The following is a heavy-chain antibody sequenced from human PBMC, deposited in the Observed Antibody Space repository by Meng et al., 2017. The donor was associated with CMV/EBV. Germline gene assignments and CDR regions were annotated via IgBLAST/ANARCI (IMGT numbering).Heavy chain of an antibody. CDR2: IIPIFGTA. Sequence: QVQLVPSGAELKKPGSSVKVSCKASGGTFSSYAISWVRQAPGQGLEWMGGIIPIFGTANYAQKFQGRVTITADESTSTAYMELSSLRSEDTAVYYCAREVDDYGDGWYFDLWGRGTLVTVSS. J-gene: IGHJ2*01. V-gene: IGHV1-69*12. D-gene: IGHD4-17*01. CDR1: GGTFSSYA. CDR3: AREVDDYGDGWYFDL.